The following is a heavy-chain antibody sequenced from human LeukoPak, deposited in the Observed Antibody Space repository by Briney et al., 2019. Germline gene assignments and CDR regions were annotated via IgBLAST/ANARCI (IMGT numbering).Heavy chain of an antibody. D-gene: IGHD5-18*01. CDR2: IIPIFGTA. CDR1: GGTFSSYA. Sequence: ASVKVSCKASGGTFSSYAISWVRQAPGQGLEWMGGIIPIFGTANYAQKFQGRVTITTDESTSTAYMELSSLRSEDTAVYYCARDPGYSYVGYFDYWGQGTLVTVSS. CDR3: ARDPGYSYVGYFDY. V-gene: IGHV1-69*05. J-gene: IGHJ4*02.